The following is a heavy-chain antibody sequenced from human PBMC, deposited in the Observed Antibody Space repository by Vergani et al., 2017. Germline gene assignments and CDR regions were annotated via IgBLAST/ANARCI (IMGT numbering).Heavy chain of an antibody. CDR3: AKDAAKWELGGYYFDY. Sequence: QVQLEESGGGVVQPGRSLRLSCAGSGFTLSSHAMHWVRQAPGKGLEWVAFIWYDGSNKYYADSVKGRFTISRDNSKNTLYLQMNSLRAEDTAVYYCAKDAAKWELGGYYFDYWGQGTLVTVSS. V-gene: IGHV3-30*02. J-gene: IGHJ4*02. CDR2: IWYDGSNK. D-gene: IGHD1-26*01. CDR1: GFTLSSHA.